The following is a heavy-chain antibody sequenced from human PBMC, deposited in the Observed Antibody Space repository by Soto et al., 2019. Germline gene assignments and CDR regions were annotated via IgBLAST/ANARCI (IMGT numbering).Heavy chain of an antibody. CDR2: IYYSGST. CDR1: GGSVSSGSYY. D-gene: IGHD5-18*01. Sequence: SETLSLTCTVSGGSVSSGSYYWSWIRQPPGKGLEWIGYIYYSGSTNYNPSLKSRVTISVDTSKNQFSLKLSSVTAADTAVYYCAREAAMGNNWFDPWGQGTLVTVSS. CDR3: AREAAMGNNWFDP. V-gene: IGHV4-61*01. J-gene: IGHJ5*02.